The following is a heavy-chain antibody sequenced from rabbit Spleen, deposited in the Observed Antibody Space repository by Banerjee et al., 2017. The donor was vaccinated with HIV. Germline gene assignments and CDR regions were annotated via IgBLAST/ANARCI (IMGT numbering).Heavy chain of an antibody. CDR2: IDAGSSGFT. Sequence: QEQLVESGGGLVQPEGSLTLTCKASGFDFSSSYWIWWVRQAPGKGLEWIGCIDAGSSGFTYFASWAKGRFTCSKTSSTTVTLQMTSLTAADTATYFCARDSASSFSSYGMDLWGPGTLVTVS. CDR1: GFDFSSSYW. V-gene: IGHV1S45*01. J-gene: IGHJ6*01. CDR3: ARDSASSFSSYGMDL. D-gene: IGHD8-1*01.